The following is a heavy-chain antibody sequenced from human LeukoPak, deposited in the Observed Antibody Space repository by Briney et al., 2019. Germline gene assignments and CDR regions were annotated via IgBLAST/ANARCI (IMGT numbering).Heavy chain of an antibody. J-gene: IGHJ4*02. V-gene: IGHV1-46*01. CDR1: GYTFTGYY. D-gene: IGHD3-3*01. CDR3: ARDSLTRTALDFWSGYSYFDY. CDR2: INPSGGST. Sequence: GASVKVSCKASGYTFTGYYMHWVRQAPGQGLEWMGIINPSGGSTSYAQKFQGRVTMTRDTSTSTVYMELSSLRSEDTAVYYCARDSLTRTALDFWSGYSYFDYWGQGTLVTVSS.